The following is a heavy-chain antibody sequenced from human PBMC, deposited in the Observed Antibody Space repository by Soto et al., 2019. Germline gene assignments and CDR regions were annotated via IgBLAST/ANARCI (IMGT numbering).Heavy chain of an antibody. CDR2: ISSSSSYI. J-gene: IGHJ6*02. CDR3: ARGVRGVIMPLYGMDV. Sequence: GGSLRLSCAASGFTFSSYSMNWVRQAPGKGLEWVSSISSSSSYIYYAESVKGRFTISRDNAKNSLYLQMNSLRAEDTAVYYCARGVRGVIMPLYGMDVWGQGTTVTVSS. D-gene: IGHD3-10*01. CDR1: GFTFSSYS. V-gene: IGHV3-21*01.